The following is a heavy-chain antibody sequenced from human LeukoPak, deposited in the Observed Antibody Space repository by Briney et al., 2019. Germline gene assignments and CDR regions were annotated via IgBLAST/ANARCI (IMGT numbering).Heavy chain of an antibody. D-gene: IGHD1-26*01. V-gene: IGHV1-3*01. CDR2: INAGNGNT. CDR1: GYTFTTYA. CDR3: ARLLGAPNPNWFDP. J-gene: IGHJ5*02. Sequence: ASVKVSCKASGYTFTTYAIHWVRQAPGQRLEWMGWINAGNGNTKYSQKFQGRVTITWDTSASTAYMELSSLRSEDTAVYYCARLLGAPNPNWFDPWGQGTLVTVSS.